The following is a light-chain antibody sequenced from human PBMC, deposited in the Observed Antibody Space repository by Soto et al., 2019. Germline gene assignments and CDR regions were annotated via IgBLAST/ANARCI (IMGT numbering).Light chain of an antibody. CDR3: QHYNSYSEA. Sequence: DIQMTQSPSTLSASVGDRVTITCRASQSISSWLAWYQQKPGKAPKLLIYKASTLKSGVPSRFSGSGSGTEFTLTISSLQPDDFEAYYCQHYNSYSEAFGKGTKVDIX. J-gene: IGKJ1*01. V-gene: IGKV1-5*03. CDR2: KAS. CDR1: QSISSW.